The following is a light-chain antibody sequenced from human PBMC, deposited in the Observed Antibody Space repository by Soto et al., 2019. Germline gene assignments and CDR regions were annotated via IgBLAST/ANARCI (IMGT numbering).Light chain of an antibody. Sequence: GDRVTITCRASQRISSWLAWYQQNPGKAPKLLIYDASSLESGVPSRFSGSGSGTEFTLTISSLQPDDFATYYCQQYNSYSQTFGQGTKVEIK. V-gene: IGKV1-5*01. CDR2: DAS. CDR3: QQYNSYSQT. J-gene: IGKJ1*01. CDR1: QRISSW.